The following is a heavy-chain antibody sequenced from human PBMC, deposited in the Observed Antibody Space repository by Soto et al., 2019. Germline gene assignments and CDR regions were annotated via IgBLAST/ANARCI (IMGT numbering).Heavy chain of an antibody. CDR2: IFSSGRT. J-gene: IGHJ4*02. Sequence: VQLQESGPGLVKPSETLSLSCDVSGASLLSSYWSWVRQPAGKGLEWIGHIFSSGRTSYNPSLKSRVTMSIYTPNNKFSLNLKSVTAADTAVYYCAKGWDVKYFDHWGQGARVTVSS. D-gene: IGHD1-26*01. CDR3: AKGWDVKYFDH. V-gene: IGHV4-4*07. CDR1: GASLLSSY.